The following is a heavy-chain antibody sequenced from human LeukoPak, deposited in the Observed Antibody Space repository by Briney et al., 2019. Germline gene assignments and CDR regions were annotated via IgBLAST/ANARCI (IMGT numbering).Heavy chain of an antibody. J-gene: IGHJ2*01. V-gene: IGHV1-24*01. CDR1: GYTLTELS. D-gene: IGHD4-23*01. Sequence: GASVKVSCKVSGYTLTELSMHWVRQAPGKGLEWMGGFDPEDGETIYAQKFQGRVTMAEDTSTDTAYMELSSLRSEDTAVFYCATVLPSRVVTPPGYFDLWGRGTLVTVSS. CDR3: ATVLPSRVVTPPGYFDL. CDR2: FDPEDGET.